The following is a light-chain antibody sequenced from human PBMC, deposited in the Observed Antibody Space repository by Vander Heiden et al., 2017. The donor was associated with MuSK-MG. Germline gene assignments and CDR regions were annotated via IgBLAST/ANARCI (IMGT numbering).Light chain of an antibody. CDR3: QQFINFPYT. CDR1: QDISSA. Sequence: AIQLTQSPSSLSASVGDRVTITCRASQDISSALAWYQQKPGKAPKVLIYAASTLGSGVPLRFGGSGSGTDFTLTISSLQPEDFATYYCQQFINFPYTFGQGTKLEIK. CDR2: AAS. V-gene: IGKV1D-13*01. J-gene: IGKJ2*01.